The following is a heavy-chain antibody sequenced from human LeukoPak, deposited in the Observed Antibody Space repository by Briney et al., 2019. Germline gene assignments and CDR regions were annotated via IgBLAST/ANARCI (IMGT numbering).Heavy chain of an antibody. Sequence: ASVNVSCKASGYTFTSYYMHWVRQAPGQGLEWMGWINPHSGGTNYAQKFQGGVTTTRDTSITTAYMELSSLRSDDTAVYYCARDVGEYCSSTNCYASHYWGQGTLVTVSS. V-gene: IGHV1-2*02. CDR3: ARDVGEYCSSTNCYASHY. CDR1: GYTFTSYY. D-gene: IGHD2-2*01. J-gene: IGHJ4*02. CDR2: INPHSGGT.